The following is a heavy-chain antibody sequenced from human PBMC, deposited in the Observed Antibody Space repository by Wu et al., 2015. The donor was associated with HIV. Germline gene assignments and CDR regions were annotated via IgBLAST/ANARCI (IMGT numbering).Heavy chain of an antibody. CDR3: ARDPPGTVAGSSWFDP. J-gene: IGHJ5*02. CDR1: GGSFSRSG. V-gene: IGHV1-69*11. Sequence: QVQLVQSGAEVKKPGSSVKVSCKASGGSFSRSGISWVRQAPGKGFEWMGRIIPNHGGANYAEKFEGRVTITADEATNTAYMDLSRLRSEDTAVYYCARDPPGTVAGSSWFDPWGQGTLVTVSS. D-gene: IGHD6-19*01. CDR2: IIPNHGGA.